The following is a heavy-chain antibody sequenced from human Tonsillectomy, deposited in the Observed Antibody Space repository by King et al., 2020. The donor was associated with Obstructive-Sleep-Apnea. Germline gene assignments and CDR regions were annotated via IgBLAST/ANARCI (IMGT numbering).Heavy chain of an antibody. V-gene: IGHV4-39*07. J-gene: IGHJ5*02. CDR1: GGSISSSRDY. Sequence: QLQESGPGLVKPSETLSLTCTVSGGSISSSRDYWGWIRQPPGKGLEWIGSMYYSGSTYYNPSLKSRVTISVDTSKNQFSLKLSSVTAADTAVYYCARDYGDYVGSGNWFDPWVQGTLVTVSS. D-gene: IGHD4-17*01. CDR2: MYYSGST. CDR3: ARDYGDYVGSGNWFDP.